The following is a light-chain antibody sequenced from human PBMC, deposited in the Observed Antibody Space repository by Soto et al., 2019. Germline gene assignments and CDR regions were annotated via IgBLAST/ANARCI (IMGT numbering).Light chain of an antibody. J-gene: IGKJ5*01. Sequence: VLTQSPGTLSLSPGERATLSCRANQNLGDGRLAWYQQKPGQPPTLLIYDASTRATGIPDRFSGSGSGTDFTLTISRLEPEGFAVYYCQEHASIFGQGTRLEIK. CDR3: QEHASI. CDR2: DAS. CDR1: QNLGDGR. V-gene: IGKV3-20*01.